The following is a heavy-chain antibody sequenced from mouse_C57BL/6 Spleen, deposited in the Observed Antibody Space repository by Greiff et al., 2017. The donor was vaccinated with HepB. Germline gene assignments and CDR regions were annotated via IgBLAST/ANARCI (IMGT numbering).Heavy chain of an antibody. D-gene: IGHD2-5*01. CDR3: ARNSNYGGYAMDY. J-gene: IGHJ4*01. V-gene: IGHV1-80*01. CDR2: IYPGDGDT. Sequence: VQVVESGAELVKPGASVKISCKASGYAFSSYWMNWVKQRPGKGLEWIGQIYPGDGDTNYNGKFKGKATLTADKSSSTAYMQLSSLTSEDSAVYFCARNSNYGGYAMDYWGQGTSVTVSS. CDR1: GYAFSSYW.